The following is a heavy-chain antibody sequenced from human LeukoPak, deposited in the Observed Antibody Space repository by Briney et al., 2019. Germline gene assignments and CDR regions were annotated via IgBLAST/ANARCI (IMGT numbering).Heavy chain of an antibody. Sequence: SVKVSCKASRGTFSSYAISWVRQAPGQGLEWMGGIIPIFGTANHAQKFQGRVTISTDESTSTAYMELSSLRSDDTAVYYRARDGVAEYYFDYWDQGTLVTVSS. V-gene: IGHV1-69*05. J-gene: IGHJ4*02. CDR2: IIPIFGTA. D-gene: IGHD6-19*01. CDR3: ARDGVAEYYFDY. CDR1: RGTFSSYA.